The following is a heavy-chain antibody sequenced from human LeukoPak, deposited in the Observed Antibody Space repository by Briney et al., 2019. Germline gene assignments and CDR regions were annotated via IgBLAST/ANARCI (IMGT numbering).Heavy chain of an antibody. D-gene: IGHD3-10*01. J-gene: IGHJ4*02. CDR3: ARLWFGELLRPDY. Sequence: SETLSLTCAVSGYSISSGYYWGWIRQPPGKGLEWIGSIYHSGSTYYNPSLKSRVTISVGTSKNQFSLKLSSVTAADTAVYYCARLWFGELLRPDYWGQGTLVTVSS. V-gene: IGHV4-38-2*01. CDR1: GYSISSGYY. CDR2: IYHSGST.